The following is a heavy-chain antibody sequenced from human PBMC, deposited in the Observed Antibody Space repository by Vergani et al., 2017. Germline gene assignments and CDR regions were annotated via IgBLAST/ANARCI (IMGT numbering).Heavy chain of an antibody. J-gene: IGHJ4*02. Sequence: QVQLQQWGAGLLKPSETLSLTCAVSGGSISSSNWWSWVRQPPGKGLEWIGEIYHSGSTNYNPSLKSRVTISVDKSKNQFSLKLSSVTAADTAVYYCARDGAVAGYYFDYWGQGTLVTVSS. CDR2: IYHSGST. CDR1: GGSISSSNW. V-gene: IGHV4-4*02. CDR3: ARDGAVAGYYFDY. D-gene: IGHD6-19*01.